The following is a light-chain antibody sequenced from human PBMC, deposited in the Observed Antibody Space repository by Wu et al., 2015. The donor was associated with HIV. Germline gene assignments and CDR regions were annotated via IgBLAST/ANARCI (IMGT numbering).Light chain of an antibody. V-gene: IGKV3D-20*02. Sequence: ESVLTQSPGTLSLSPGERATLSCRASQSVTNNYLAWYQQKPGQAPRLLIYDASSRATGIPDRFSGSGSGTDFTLTISSLEPDDFAVYYCQQRSGWPPTWTFGQGTKVEFK. J-gene: IGKJ1*01. CDR1: QSVTNNY. CDR2: DAS. CDR3: QQRSGWPPTWT.